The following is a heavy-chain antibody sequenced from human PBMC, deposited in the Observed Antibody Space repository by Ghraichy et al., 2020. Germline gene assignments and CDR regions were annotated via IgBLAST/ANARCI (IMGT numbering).Heavy chain of an antibody. J-gene: IGHJ5*02. Sequence: TLSLTCTVSGGSISSSSYYWGWIRQPPGKGLEWIGSIYYSGSTYYNPSLKSRVTISVDTSKNQFSLKLSSVTAADTAVYYCSSSWVTWTNWFDPWGQGTLVTVSS. CDR2: IYYSGST. CDR1: GGSISSSSYY. D-gene: IGHD6-13*01. V-gene: IGHV4-39*01. CDR3: SSSWVTWTNWFDP.